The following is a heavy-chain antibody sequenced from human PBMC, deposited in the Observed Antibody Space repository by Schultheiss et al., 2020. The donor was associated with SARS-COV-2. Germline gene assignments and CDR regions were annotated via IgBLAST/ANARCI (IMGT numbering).Heavy chain of an antibody. Sequence: GGSLRLSCAASGFTFSSYAMHWVRQAPGKGLEYVSAISSNGGSTYYANSVKGRFTISRDNSKNTLYLQMNSLRAEDTAVYYCAKHGCSGGSCYPNYYYYYYMDVWGKGTTVTVSS. CDR1: GFTFSSYA. J-gene: IGHJ6*03. CDR3: AKHGCSGGSCYPNYYYYYYMDV. CDR2: ISSNGGST. D-gene: IGHD2-15*01. V-gene: IGHV3-64*01.